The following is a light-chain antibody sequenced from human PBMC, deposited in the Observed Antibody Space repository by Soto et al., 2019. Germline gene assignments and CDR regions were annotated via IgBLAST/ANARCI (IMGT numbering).Light chain of an antibody. CDR2: GNS. Sequence: QSVPTQPPSVSGAPGQRVTISCTGSSSNVGAGYDVHWYQQLPGTAPKLLIYGNSNRPSGVPDRFSGSKSGTTASLAITGLQAEDEAAYYCRSYDSSLNGVVFGGGTKLTVL. CDR1: SSNVGAGYD. CDR3: RSYDSSLNGVV. V-gene: IGLV1-40*01. J-gene: IGLJ2*01.